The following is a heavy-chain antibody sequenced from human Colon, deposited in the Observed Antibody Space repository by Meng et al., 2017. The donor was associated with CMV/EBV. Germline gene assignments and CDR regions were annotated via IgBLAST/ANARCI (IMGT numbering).Heavy chain of an antibody. CDR2: INHSRST. Sequence: VYGGAFSGYYWSWIRQPPGKGLEWIGRINHSRSTDYDPSHKSRITISVDTSKNQLSLKLTSVTAADTAVYYCARAPDYGGNSPFDYWGQGTLVTVSS. CDR3: ARAPDYGGNSPFDY. J-gene: IGHJ4*02. D-gene: IGHD4-23*01. V-gene: IGHV4-34*01. CDR1: GGAFSGYY.